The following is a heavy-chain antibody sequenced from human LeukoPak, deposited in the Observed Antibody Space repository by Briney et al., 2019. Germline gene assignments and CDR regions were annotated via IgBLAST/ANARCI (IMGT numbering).Heavy chain of an antibody. CDR3: ASTERCSTTCPLDY. D-gene: IGHD2-2*01. J-gene: IGHJ4*02. CDR1: GGSFRGYY. Sequence: SETLSLTCAVYGGSFRGYYWSWIRQPPGKGLEWIGEFNHSGSTNYTPSLKSRVTISLDTSMKKFSLKLNSVTAADTAVYYCASTERCSTTCPLDYWGQGTLVTVSS. CDR2: FNHSGST. V-gene: IGHV4-34*01.